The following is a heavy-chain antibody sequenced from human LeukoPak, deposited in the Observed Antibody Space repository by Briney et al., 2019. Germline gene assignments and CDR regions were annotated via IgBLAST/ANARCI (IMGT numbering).Heavy chain of an antibody. D-gene: IGHD2-8*01. CDR3: ARDGPKYCSNGVCYAPVDP. CDR1: GFTFSSYS. CDR2: ISSGSSYI. J-gene: IGHJ5*02. Sequence: GGSLRLSCAASGFTFSSYSMNWVRQAPGKGLEWVSSISSGSSYISYADSVKGRFPISRDNGKISLYLQMNSLRAEDTAVYYCARDGPKYCSNGVCYAPVDPWGQGTLVTVSS. V-gene: IGHV3-21*01.